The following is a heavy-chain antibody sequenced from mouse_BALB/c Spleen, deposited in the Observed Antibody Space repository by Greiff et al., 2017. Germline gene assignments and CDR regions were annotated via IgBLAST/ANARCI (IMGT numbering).Heavy chain of an antibody. CDR2: ISDGGSYT. D-gene: IGHD2-1*01. CDR3: ARGGVYYGNYWYFDV. Sequence: EVQLVESGGGLVKPGGSLKLSCAASGFTFSDYYMYWVRQTPEKRLEWVATISDGGSYTYYPDSVKGRFTISRDNAKNNLYLQMSSLKSEDTAMYYCARGGVYYGNYWYFDVWGAGTTVTVSS. CDR1: GFTFSDYY. J-gene: IGHJ1*01. V-gene: IGHV5-4*02.